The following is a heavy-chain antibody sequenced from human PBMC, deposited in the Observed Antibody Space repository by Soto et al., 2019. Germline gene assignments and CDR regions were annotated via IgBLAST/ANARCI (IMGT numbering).Heavy chain of an antibody. CDR3: ARASSSSSEEKYYYGMDV. J-gene: IGHJ6*02. V-gene: IGHV1-69*01. Sequence: QVQLVQSGAEVKKPGSSVKVSCKASGGTFSSYAISWVRQAPGQGLEWMGGIIPIFGTANYAQKFQGRVTITADESTSTAYMGLSSLRSEDTAVYYCARASSSSSEEKYYYGMDVWGQGTTVTVSS. D-gene: IGHD6-6*01. CDR1: GGTFSSYA. CDR2: IIPIFGTA.